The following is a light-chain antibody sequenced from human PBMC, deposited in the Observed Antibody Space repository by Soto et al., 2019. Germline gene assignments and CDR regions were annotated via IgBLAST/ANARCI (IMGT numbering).Light chain of an antibody. J-gene: IGLJ2*01. V-gene: IGLV2-14*01. CDR2: DVS. Sequence: QSALTQPASVSGSPGQSITIYCTGTSSDVGGYNYVSWYQQHPGKAPKLMIYDVSNRPSELSNRFSGSKSGNTASLTISGLQAEDEADYYCSSYTSSSTAVFGGGTKLTVL. CDR3: SSYTSSSTAV. CDR1: SSDVGGYNY.